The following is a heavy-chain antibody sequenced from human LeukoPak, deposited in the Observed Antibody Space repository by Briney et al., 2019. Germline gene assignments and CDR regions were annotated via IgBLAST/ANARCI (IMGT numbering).Heavy chain of an antibody. Sequence: ASVKVSCTASVYSFTSYGITWVRQAPGQRLEWMGWISANNVNTKYAEKFQGRGTMTTDTSTSTAYMELRSLTSDDTSICYCARGGVDLQCWGQGTLVTVPS. V-gene: IGHV1-18*01. CDR2: ISANNVNT. CDR3: ARGGVDLQC. J-gene: IGHJ1*01. CDR1: VYSFTSYG. D-gene: IGHD3-16*01.